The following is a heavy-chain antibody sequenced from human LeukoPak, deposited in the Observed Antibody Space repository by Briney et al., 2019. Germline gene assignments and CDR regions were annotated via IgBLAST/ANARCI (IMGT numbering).Heavy chain of an antibody. CDR1: GGTFIIYA. CDR3: ARDVPTMVRGAIQH. Sequence: ASVTVSFTASGGTFIIYAIRWVRQAPGQGLEWMGWISAYNGNTNYAQKLQGRVTMTTDTSTSTAYMELRCLRSDDTAVYYCARDVPTMVRGAIQHWGQGTLVTVSS. D-gene: IGHD3-10*01. J-gene: IGHJ1*01. CDR2: ISAYNGNT. V-gene: IGHV1-18*01.